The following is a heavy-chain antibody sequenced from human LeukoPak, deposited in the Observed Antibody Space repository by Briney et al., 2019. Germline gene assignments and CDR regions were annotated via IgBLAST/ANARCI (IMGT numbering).Heavy chain of an antibody. Sequence: PSETLSLTCAVSSGSIFSSNWWSWVRQPPGKGLEWIGSIYYSGSTYYNPSLKSRVTISVDTSKNQFSLKLSSVTAADTAVYYCARETSQKGAHYMDVWGKGTTVTISS. CDR3: ARETSQKGAHYMDV. J-gene: IGHJ6*03. V-gene: IGHV4-4*02. CDR1: SGSIFSSNW. CDR2: IYYSGST. D-gene: IGHD3-16*01.